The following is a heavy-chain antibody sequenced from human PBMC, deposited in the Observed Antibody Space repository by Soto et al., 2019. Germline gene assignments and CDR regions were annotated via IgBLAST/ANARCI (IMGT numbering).Heavy chain of an antibody. CDR2: IWYDGSNK. V-gene: IGHV3-33*01. CDR3: AREITRYCSSTSCYPYYYYGMDV. CDR1: GFTFSSYG. J-gene: IGHJ6*02. Sequence: GGSLRLSCAASGFTFSSYGMHWVRQAPGKGLEWVAVIWYDGSNKYYADSVKGRFTISRDNSKKTLYLQMNSLRAEDTAVYYCAREITRYCSSTSCYPYYYYGMDVWGQGTTVTVSS. D-gene: IGHD2-2*01.